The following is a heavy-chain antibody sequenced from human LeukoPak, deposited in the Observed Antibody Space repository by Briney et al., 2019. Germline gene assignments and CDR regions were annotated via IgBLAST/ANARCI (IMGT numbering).Heavy chain of an antibody. CDR2: INPNSGGT. J-gene: IGHJ4*02. D-gene: IGHD6-19*01. CDR3: ARARAVAGTYVY. V-gene: IGHV1-2*02. Sequence: ASVNVSCKASGYTFTGYYMHWVRQAPGQGLEWMGWINPNSGGTNYAQKFQGRVTMTRDTSISTAYMELSRLRSDDTAVYYCARARAVAGTYVYWGQGTLVTVSS. CDR1: GYTFTGYY.